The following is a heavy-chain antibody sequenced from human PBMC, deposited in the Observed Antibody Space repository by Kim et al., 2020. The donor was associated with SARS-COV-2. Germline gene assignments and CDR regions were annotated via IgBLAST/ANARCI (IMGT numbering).Heavy chain of an antibody. CDR3: AKVRGGSAVVAARVDY. Sequence: GGSLRLSCAASGFTFSSYAMSWVRQAPGKGLEWVSAISGSGGSTYYADSVKGRFTISRDNSKNTLYLQMNRLRAEDTAVYYCAKVRGGSAVVAARVDYWGQGTLVTVSS. D-gene: IGHD2-15*01. CDR1: GFTFSSYA. CDR2: ISGSGGST. V-gene: IGHV3-23*01. J-gene: IGHJ4*02.